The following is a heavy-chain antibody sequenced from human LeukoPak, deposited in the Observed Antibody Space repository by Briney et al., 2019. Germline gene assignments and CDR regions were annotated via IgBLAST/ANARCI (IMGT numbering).Heavy chain of an antibody. V-gene: IGHV3-30*04. CDR3: ARDPFLGGPDFLDY. J-gene: IGHJ4*02. D-gene: IGHD1-26*01. Sequence: GWSLRLSRAASGFTFSSYAMSWVRQAPGKGLEWVAVTSADESIKSYSDSVRGRFTISRDNFKNILYLQMDSLGLEDTAVYFCARDPFLGGPDFLDYWGRGTLVTVSS. CDR1: GFTFSSYA. CDR2: TSADESIK.